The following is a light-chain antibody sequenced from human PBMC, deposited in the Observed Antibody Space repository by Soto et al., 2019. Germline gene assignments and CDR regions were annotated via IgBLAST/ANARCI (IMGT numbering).Light chain of an antibody. Sequence: SYELTQPPSASVPPGKTARITCGGNNIGSKSVHWYQQKPGQAPVLVIYYDSDRPSGIPERFSGSNSGNTATLTISRVEAGDEADYYCQVWDSSSDHVVFGGGTQLTVL. V-gene: IGLV3-21*04. CDR1: NIGSKS. J-gene: IGLJ2*01. CDR3: QVWDSSSDHVV. CDR2: YDS.